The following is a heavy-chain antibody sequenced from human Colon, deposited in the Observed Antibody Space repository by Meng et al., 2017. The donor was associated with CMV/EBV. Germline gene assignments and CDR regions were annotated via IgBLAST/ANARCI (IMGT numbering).Heavy chain of an antibody. Sequence: GESLKISCAASGFTFSTYAMNWVRQAPGKGLEWVSGIGGSGGSKFNADSVKGRFTISKDNSKNTLYLQMDSLTAEDSAVYYYAKASDHYYDFYFDSWGQGTLVTVSS. CDR2: IGGSGGSK. CDR3: AKASDHYYDFYFDS. D-gene: IGHD3-22*01. CDR1: GFTFSTYA. V-gene: IGHV3-23*01. J-gene: IGHJ4*02.